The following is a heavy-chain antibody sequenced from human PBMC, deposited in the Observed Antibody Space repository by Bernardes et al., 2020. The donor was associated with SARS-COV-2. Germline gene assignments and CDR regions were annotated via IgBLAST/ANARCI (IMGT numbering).Heavy chain of an antibody. CDR2: INSDGSST. Sequence: GGTLRLSCAASGFSFSSHWMHWVRQGPGKGLVWVSRINSDGSSTGYADSVKGRLTISRDNARNTLYLQMNSLRAEDTAVYYCTRDFDDASGFWGQGTLVTVSS. CDR3: TRDFDDASGF. CDR1: GFSFSSHW. D-gene: IGHD3-10*01. V-gene: IGHV3-74*01. J-gene: IGHJ4*02.